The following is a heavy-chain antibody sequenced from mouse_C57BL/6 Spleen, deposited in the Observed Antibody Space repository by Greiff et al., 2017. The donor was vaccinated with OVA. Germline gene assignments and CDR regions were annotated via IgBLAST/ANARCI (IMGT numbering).Heavy chain of an antibody. CDR1: GYSITSGYY. CDR2: ISYDGSN. V-gene: IGHV3-6*01. D-gene: IGHD2-2*01. CDR3: AREGYGYDGYFDV. Sequence: EVQLVESGPGLVKPSQSLSLTCSVTGYSITSGYYWNWIRQFPGNKLEWMGYISYDGSNNYNPSLKNRISITRDTSKNQFFLKLNSVTTEDTATYYCAREGYGYDGYFDVWGTGTTVTVSS. J-gene: IGHJ1*03.